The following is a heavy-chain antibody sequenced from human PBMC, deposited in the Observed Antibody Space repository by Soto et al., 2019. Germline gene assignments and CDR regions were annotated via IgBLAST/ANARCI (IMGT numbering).Heavy chain of an antibody. J-gene: IGHJ6*02. CDR2: IDPSDSYT. CDR1: GYSFTSYW. CDR3: ARKGDWGYCSGGSCSRGMDV. V-gene: IGHV5-10-1*03. Sequence: EVQLVQSGAEVKKPGESLRISCKGSGYSFTSYWISWVRQMPGKGLEWMGRIDPSDSYTNYSPSFQGHVTISADKSISTAYLQWSSLKASDTAMYYCARKGDWGYCSGGSCSRGMDVWGQGTTVTVSS. D-gene: IGHD2-15*01.